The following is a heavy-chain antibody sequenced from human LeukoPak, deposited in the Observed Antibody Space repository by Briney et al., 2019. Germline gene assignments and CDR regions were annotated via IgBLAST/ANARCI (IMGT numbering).Heavy chain of an antibody. J-gene: IGHJ4*02. CDR1: GFTFSSYA. D-gene: IGHD3-22*01. CDR3: AKVPYYYDSSGYYFDY. Sequence: PGGSLRLSCAASGFTFSSYAMSWVRQAPGKGLEWVSAISGGGGSTYYADSVKGRFTISRDNSKNTLYLQMNSLRAEDTAVYYCAKVPYYYDSSGYYFDYWGQGTLVTVSS. V-gene: IGHV3-23*01. CDR2: ISGGGGST.